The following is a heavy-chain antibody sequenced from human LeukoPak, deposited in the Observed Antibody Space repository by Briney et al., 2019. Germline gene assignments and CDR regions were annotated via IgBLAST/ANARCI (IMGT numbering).Heavy chain of an antibody. CDR1: GYTFTTYA. CDR3: ARWGCNSISGLFDY. V-gene: IGHV1-3*04. Sequence: GASVTVSCKASGYTFTTYAINWVRHAPGQRLEWMGWINTGNGNTKYSQKFQGRVTITMDTSASTAYMELSSLRSEDTAVYYCARWGCNSISGLFDYWGQGTLVTVSS. CDR2: INTGNGNT. J-gene: IGHJ4*02. D-gene: IGHD3-3*02.